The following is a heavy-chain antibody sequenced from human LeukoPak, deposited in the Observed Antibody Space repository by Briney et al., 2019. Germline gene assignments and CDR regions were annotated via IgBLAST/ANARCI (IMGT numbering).Heavy chain of an antibody. CDR1: EFTFSSYS. CDR2: ISGSSNTI. D-gene: IGHD4-11*01. V-gene: IGHV3-48*01. CDR3: ARTVSTGYMDV. J-gene: IGHJ6*03. Sequence: PGGSLRLSCAASEFTFSSYSMDWVRQAPGKGLEWISYISGSSNTIYYAGSVQGRFTISRDNAKNSLYLQMNSLRAEDTAVYYCARTVSTGYMDVWGKGTTVTASS.